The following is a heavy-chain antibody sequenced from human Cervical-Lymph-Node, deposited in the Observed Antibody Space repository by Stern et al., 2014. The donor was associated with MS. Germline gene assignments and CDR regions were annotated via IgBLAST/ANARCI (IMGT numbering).Heavy chain of an antibody. CDR2: ISAYNGNT. Sequence: VQLVESGAEVKKPGASVKVSCKASGYTFTSYGISWVRQAPGQGLEWMGWISAYNGNTNYAQKLQGRVTMTTDTRSLRSDDTAVYYCARGLLGSENAFDIWGQGTMVTVSS. V-gene: IGHV1-18*01. J-gene: IGHJ3*02. D-gene: IGHD2-15*01. CDR1: GYTFTSYG. CDR3: ARGLLGSENAFDI.